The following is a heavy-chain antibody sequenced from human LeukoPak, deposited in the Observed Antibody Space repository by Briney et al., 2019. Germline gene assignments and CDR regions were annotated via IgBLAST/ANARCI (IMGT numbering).Heavy chain of an antibody. CDR1: GFTFSTYA. CDR2: ISGSGGIT. CDR3: ARGRLVKTVITYWYFDL. J-gene: IGHJ2*01. V-gene: IGHV3-23*01. D-gene: IGHD2-8*02. Sequence: PGGSLRLSCAASGFTFSTYAMSWVRLAPGKGLEWVSGISGSGGITYLADSVKGRFTISRDNSKNTLYPQMNTLRAEDTAVYFCARGRLVKTVITYWYFDLWGRGTLVTVSS.